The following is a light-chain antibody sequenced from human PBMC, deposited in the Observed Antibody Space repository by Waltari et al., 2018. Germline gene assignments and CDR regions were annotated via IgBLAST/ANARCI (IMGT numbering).Light chain of an antibody. V-gene: IGLV2-11*01. J-gene: IGLJ3*02. Sequence: QSALTQPRSVSGSPGQSVTISCTGTSSDIGDYNYVSWYQHYPDKAPKLIIYNINKRPAGVPERFSGSKSGNTASLTISGRQAEDEADYYCCSYVGSNIYWVFGGGTKLTVL. CDR3: CSYVGSNIYWV. CDR2: NIN. CDR1: SSDIGDYNY.